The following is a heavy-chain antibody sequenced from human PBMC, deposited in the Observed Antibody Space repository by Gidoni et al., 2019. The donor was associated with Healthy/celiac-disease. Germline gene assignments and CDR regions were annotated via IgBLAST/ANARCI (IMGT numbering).Heavy chain of an antibody. J-gene: IGHJ3*02. CDR3: ARGDCSSTSCYTAGNAFDI. Sequence: EVQLVASGGGLVQPGGSLRTSCAASGCTFSSYWWNWVRRAPGKGLVWVSRIKSDGSSTSYADSVKGRFTISRDNAKNTLYLQMNSLRAEDTAVYYCARGDCSSTSCYTAGNAFDIWGQGTMVTVSS. CDR2: IKSDGSST. V-gene: IGHV3-74*01. D-gene: IGHD2-2*02. CDR1: GCTFSSYW.